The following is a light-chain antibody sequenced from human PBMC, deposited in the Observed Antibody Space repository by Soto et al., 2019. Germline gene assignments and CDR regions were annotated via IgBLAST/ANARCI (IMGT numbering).Light chain of an antibody. CDR2: EAF. CDR3: TSYRSGSTPVV. V-gene: IGLV2-14*01. J-gene: IGLJ2*01. Sequence: QSVLTQPASVSGSPGQAITISCTGSSSDVGGYDSVSWYQQFPGKVPKLIIYEAFNRPSGVSNRFSGSKSDNTASLTISGLQAEDEADYYCTSYRSGSTPVVFGGGTKLTVL. CDR1: SSDVGGYDS.